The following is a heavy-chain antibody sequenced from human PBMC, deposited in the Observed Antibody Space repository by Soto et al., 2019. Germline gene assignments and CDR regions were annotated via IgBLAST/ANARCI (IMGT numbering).Heavy chain of an antibody. J-gene: IGHJ6*02. CDR2: MSYDGSNK. CDR1: GFTFSSYA. V-gene: IGHV3-30-3*01. D-gene: IGHD3-22*01. Sequence: HPGGSLRLSCAASGFTFSSYAMHWVRQAPGKGLEWVAVMSYDGSNKYYADSVKGRFTISRDNSKNTLYLQMNSLRAEDTAVYYCARDINAGYYDSSGYYDYYYYYYGMDVWGLGTTVTV. CDR3: ARDINAGYYDSSGYYDYYYYYYGMDV.